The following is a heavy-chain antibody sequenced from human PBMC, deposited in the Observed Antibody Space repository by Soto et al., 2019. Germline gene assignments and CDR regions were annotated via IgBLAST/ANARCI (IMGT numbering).Heavy chain of an antibody. CDR2: ISYDGSNK. CDR1: GFTFSSYG. J-gene: IGHJ4*02. Sequence: QVQLVESGGGGVQPGRSLRLSCAASGFTFSSYGMHWVRQAPGKGLEWVAVISYDGSNKYYADSVKGRFTISRDNSKNTLYLQMNSLRAEDTAVYYCAKGRMYYYDSSGYFWGQGTLVTVSS. CDR3: AKGRMYYYDSSGYF. D-gene: IGHD3-22*01. V-gene: IGHV3-30*18.